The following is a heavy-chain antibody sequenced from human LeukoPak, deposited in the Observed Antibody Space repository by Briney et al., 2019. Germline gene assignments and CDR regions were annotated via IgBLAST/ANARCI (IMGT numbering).Heavy chain of an antibody. J-gene: IGHJ6*03. CDR3: ARDGGDYGDSRYYYYMDV. V-gene: IGHV4-59*01. Sequence: PSETLSLXCTVSGGSNSSYYWSWIRLPPGKGLESIGYIYYSGSTNYNPSLKSRVTISVDTSKNQFSLKLSSVTAADTAVYYCARDGGDYGDSRYYYYMDVWGKGTTVTVSS. CDR1: GGSNSSYY. CDR2: IYYSGST. D-gene: IGHD4-17*01.